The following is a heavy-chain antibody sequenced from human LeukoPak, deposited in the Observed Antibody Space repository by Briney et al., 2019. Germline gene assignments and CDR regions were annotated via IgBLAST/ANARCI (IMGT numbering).Heavy chain of an antibody. J-gene: IGHJ4*02. D-gene: IGHD3-22*01. Sequence: GESLTISCKGSGYSFTSYWISWVRQMPGKGLEWMGRIDPSDSYTNYSPSFQGHVTISADKSISTAYLQWSSLKASDTAMYYCARHPYYYDSSGYYFPPFDYWGQGTLVTVSS. V-gene: IGHV5-10-1*01. CDR1: GYSFTSYW. CDR3: ARHPYYYDSSGYYFPPFDY. CDR2: IDPSDSYT.